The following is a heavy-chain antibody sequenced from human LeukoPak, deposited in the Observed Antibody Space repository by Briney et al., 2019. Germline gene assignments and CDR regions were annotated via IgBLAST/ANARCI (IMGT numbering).Heavy chain of an antibody. D-gene: IGHD2-2*01. CDR3: TTGYCSRTSCYYFDY. V-gene: IGHV3-15*01. CDR2: FKSKTDGGTT. Sequence: GGSLRLSCAASGFTFSNAWMSWVRRAPGKGLEGVGRFKSKTDGGTTDYAAPVKGRFTISRDDSKNTLYLQMNSLKTEDTAVYYCTTGYCSRTSCYYFDYWGQGTLVTVSS. CDR1: GFTFSNAW. J-gene: IGHJ4*02.